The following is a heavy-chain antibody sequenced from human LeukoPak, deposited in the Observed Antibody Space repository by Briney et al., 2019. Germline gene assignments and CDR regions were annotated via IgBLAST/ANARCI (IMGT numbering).Heavy chain of an antibody. CDR3: AREPLYSSGSYQKGFDY. D-gene: IGHD3-10*01. CDR2: IIPIFGTA. J-gene: IGHJ4*02. V-gene: IGHV1-69*13. CDR1: GGTFSSYA. Sequence: ASVKVSCKASGGTFSSYAISWVRQAPGQGLEWMGGIIPIFGTANYAQKFQGRVTITADESTSTAYMELSSLRSEDTAVYYCAREPLYSSGSYQKGFDYWGQGTLVTVSS.